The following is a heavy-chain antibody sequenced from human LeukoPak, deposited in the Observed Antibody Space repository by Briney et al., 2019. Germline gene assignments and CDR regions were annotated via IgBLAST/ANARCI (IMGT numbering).Heavy chain of an antibody. Sequence: ASVTVSCKASGYTFTMYYIHWVRQAPGQGLEWMGMINPSDGATTYAQRFQARVTVTRDMSTTTVYMDLRSLRSEDTAVYSCARGSYYYGSGRELYYYGMDVWGQGTTVTVSS. CDR1: GYTFTMYY. J-gene: IGHJ6*02. CDR3: ARGSYYYGSGRELYYYGMDV. V-gene: IGHV1-46*01. CDR2: INPSDGAT. D-gene: IGHD3-10*01.